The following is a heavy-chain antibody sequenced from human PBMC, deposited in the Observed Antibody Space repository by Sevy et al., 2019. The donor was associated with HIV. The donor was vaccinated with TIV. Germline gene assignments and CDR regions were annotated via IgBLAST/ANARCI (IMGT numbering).Heavy chain of an antibody. Sequence: GGSLRLSCAASELTVSNYAMSWVRQAPGKGLEWVSSISGSGGETFYADSVKSRFTISRDKSKNMLFLQMNSLRAEDTALYYCARDMILVVGEALDIWGQGTMVTVSS. J-gene: IGHJ3*02. D-gene: IGHD3-22*01. CDR1: ELTVSNYA. V-gene: IGHV3-23*01. CDR3: ARDMILVVGEALDI. CDR2: ISGSGGET.